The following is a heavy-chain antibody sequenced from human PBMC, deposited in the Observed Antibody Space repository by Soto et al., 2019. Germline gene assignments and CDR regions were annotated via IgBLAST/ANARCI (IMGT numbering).Heavy chain of an antibody. J-gene: IGHJ5*01. CDR2: IYYSGGT. CDR3: AREVSPNSRGWYTVLVRWFDS. CDR1: GGSIGSGDYY. D-gene: IGHD6-19*01. Sequence: QVQLQESGPGLVKPSQTLSITCTVSGGSIGSGDYYWSWIRQHPGKGLVWIGYIYYSGGTYYNPSLQSRVTISVDTPKNQFSLKLTSVTAADTAVYYCAREVSPNSRGWYTVLVRWFDSWGQGTLVTVSS. V-gene: IGHV4-31*03.